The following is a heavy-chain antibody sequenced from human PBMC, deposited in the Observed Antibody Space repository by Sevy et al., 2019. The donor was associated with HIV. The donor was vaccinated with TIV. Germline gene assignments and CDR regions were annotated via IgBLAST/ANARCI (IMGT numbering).Heavy chain of an antibody. CDR2: ISGSRGST. Sequence: GGSLRLSCAASGFTFSSYAMSWVRQAPGKGLEWVAAISGSRGSTYYADSVKGRFTISRDNSKNTLYLQMNSLRAEDTAVYYCAKESPGYNYDSSGSLDYWGQGTLVTVSS. V-gene: IGHV3-23*01. D-gene: IGHD3-22*01. J-gene: IGHJ4*02. CDR3: AKESPGYNYDSSGSLDY. CDR1: GFTFSSYA.